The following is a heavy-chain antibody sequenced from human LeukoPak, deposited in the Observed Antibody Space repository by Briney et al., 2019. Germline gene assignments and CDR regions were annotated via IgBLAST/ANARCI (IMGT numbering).Heavy chain of an antibody. D-gene: IGHD6-13*01. V-gene: IGHV3-30-3*01. CDR3: ARDLGTRIAAAGPDY. J-gene: IGHJ4*02. CDR1: GFAFSSYA. CDR2: ISYDGSNK. Sequence: PGGSLRLSCAASGFAFSSYAMHWVRQAPGKGLEWVAVISYDGSNKYYADSVKGRFTISRDNSKNTLYLQMNSLRAEDTAVYYCARDLGTRIAAAGPDYWGQGTLVTVFS.